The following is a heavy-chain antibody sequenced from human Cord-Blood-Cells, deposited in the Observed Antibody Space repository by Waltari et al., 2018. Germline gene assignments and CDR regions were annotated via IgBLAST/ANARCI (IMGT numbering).Heavy chain of an antibody. CDR1: GFTVGSNY. CDR2: IYSGGST. CDR3: ARDRGEAYGMDV. J-gene: IGHJ6*02. Sequence: EVQLVETGGGLIQPGGSLRLSCAASGFTVGSNYMCWGRQAPGKGREWFSVIYSGGSTYYADSVKGRFTISRDNSKNTLYLQMNSLRAEDTAVYYCARDRGEAYGMDVWGQGTTVTVSS. D-gene: IGHD7-27*01. V-gene: IGHV3-53*02.